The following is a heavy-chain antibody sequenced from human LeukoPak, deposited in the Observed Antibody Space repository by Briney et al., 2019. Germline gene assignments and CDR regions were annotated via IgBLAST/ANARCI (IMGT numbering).Heavy chain of an antibody. Sequence: SETLSLTCAVYGGSFSGYYWSWIRQPPGKGLEWIGEINHSGSTNYNPSLKSRVTISVDTSKNQFSLKLSSVTAADTAVYYCARVLRDWYDSSGDRAAFDIWGQGTMVTVSS. V-gene: IGHV4-34*01. D-gene: IGHD3-22*01. CDR1: GGSFSGYY. CDR3: ARVLRDWYDSSGDRAAFDI. J-gene: IGHJ3*02. CDR2: INHSGST.